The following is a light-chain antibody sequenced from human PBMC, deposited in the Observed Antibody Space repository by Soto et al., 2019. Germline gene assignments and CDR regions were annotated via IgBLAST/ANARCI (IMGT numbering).Light chain of an antibody. CDR2: GAS. CDR1: QSVSSSY. Sequence: EIVLTQSPGTLSLSPGERATLSCRASQSVSSSYLAWYQQKPGQAPRLLIYGASSRATGIPDRFSGSGSGTDFTLTISRLEPEDFAMYYCQQYGSSPFTFGGGTKVDIK. V-gene: IGKV3-20*01. CDR3: QQYGSSPFT. J-gene: IGKJ4*01.